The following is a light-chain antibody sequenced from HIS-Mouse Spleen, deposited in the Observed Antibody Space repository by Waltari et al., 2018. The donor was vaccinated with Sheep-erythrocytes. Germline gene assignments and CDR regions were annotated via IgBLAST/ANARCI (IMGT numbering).Light chain of an antibody. CDR3: QSYDSSLSGWV. J-gene: IGLJ3*02. CDR2: GNS. V-gene: IGLV1-40*01. CDR1: SANIGAGYD. Sequence: QSVLTQPPSVSGAPGQRVTIPCTGSSANIGAGYDVHWYQQLPGTAPKLLIYGNSNRRSGVPDRFSGSKSGTSACLAITGLQAEDDADYYCQSYDSSLSGWVFGGGTKLTVL.